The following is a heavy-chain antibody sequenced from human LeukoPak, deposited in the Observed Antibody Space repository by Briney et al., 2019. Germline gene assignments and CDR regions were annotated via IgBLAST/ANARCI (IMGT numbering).Heavy chain of an antibody. Sequence: ASVKVSCKASGYTFTGYYMHWVRQAPGQGLEWMGRINPNSGGTNYAQKFQGRVTMTRDTSISTAYMELSRLRFDDTAVYYCARLGATVRGFDYWGQGTLVTVSS. D-gene: IGHD4-11*01. V-gene: IGHV1-2*06. J-gene: IGHJ4*02. CDR2: INPNSGGT. CDR3: ARLGATVRGFDY. CDR1: GYTFTGYY.